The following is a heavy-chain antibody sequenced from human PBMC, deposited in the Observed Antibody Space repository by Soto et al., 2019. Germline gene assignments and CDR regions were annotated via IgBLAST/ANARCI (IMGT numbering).Heavy chain of an antibody. D-gene: IGHD2-8*01. CDR3: ARSGAYCTSITCLFDSF. J-gene: IGHJ4*02. V-gene: IGHV1-18*01. CDR1: GYTFSSYG. Sequence: QAQLVQSGAEVKKPGASVKVSCRASGYTFSSYGYAWVRLAPGQGLEWMGWISAYNGDTNYAQKFQDRVTLTTDTSTTTAYMELRNLGSDDTAVYYCARSGAYCTSITCLFDSFWGLGTLVTVPS. CDR2: ISAYNGDT.